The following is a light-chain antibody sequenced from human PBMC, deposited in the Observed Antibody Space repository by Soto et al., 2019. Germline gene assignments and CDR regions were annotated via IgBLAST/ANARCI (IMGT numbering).Light chain of an antibody. Sequence: QSALTQPPSASGSPGQSVTISCTGTSSDVGDYKYVSWYQQQPGKAPKLIIYEVSNRPSGVSNRFSGSKSANTASLTISGLQAEDEAAYYCSSYTTSSIWVFGGGTKVTVL. V-gene: IGLV2-14*01. CDR2: EVS. CDR1: SSDVGDYKY. J-gene: IGLJ3*02. CDR3: SSYTTSSIWV.